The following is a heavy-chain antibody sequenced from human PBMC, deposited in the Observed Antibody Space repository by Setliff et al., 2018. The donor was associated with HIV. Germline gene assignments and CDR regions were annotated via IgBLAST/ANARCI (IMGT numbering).Heavy chain of an antibody. Sequence: PSETLSLTCTVSGVSVSSGGYYWSWIRQHPGKGLEWIGYVYYTGTSYFNPSLKSRITISVDTSKNHFSLKLVFVTAADTAVYHCARGESSTWDLAEQFQHWGHGTLVTAPQ. V-gene: IGHV4-31*03. J-gene: IGHJ1*01. CDR2: VYYTGTS. CDR3: ARGESSTWDLAEQFQH. CDR1: GVSVSSGGYY. D-gene: IGHD2-2*01.